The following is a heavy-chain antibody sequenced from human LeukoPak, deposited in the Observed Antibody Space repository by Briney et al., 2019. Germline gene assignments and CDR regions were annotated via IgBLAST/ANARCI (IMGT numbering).Heavy chain of an antibody. CDR3: AKDLSAAVAGPTYFDY. V-gene: IGHV3-23*01. Sequence: GGSLRLSCAASGFTFSSYAMSWVRQAPGKGLEWVSAISGSGGSTYYADSVKGRFTISRDNSKNTLYLQMNSLRAEDTAVYYCAKDLSAAVAGPTYFDYWGQGTLVTVSS. J-gene: IGHJ4*02. CDR2: ISGSGGST. D-gene: IGHD6-19*01. CDR1: GFTFSSYA.